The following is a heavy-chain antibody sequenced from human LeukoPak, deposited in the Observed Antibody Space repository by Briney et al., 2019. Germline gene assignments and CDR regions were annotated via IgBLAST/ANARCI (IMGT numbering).Heavy chain of an antibody. Sequence: ASVEVSCKASGYTFTSYYMHWVRQAPGQGLEWMGIINPSGGSTSYAQKFQGRVTMTRDMSTSTVYMELSSLRSEDTAVYYCARSDILTGSSSNWGQGTLVTVSS. D-gene: IGHD3-9*01. CDR2: INPSGGST. CDR3: ARSDILTGSSSN. J-gene: IGHJ4*02. CDR1: GYTFTSYY. V-gene: IGHV1-46*01.